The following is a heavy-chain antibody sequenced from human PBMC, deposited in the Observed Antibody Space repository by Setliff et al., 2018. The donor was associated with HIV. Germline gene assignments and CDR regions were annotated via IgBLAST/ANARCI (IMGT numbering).Heavy chain of an antibody. J-gene: IGHJ4*02. V-gene: IGHV4-39*07. D-gene: IGHD5-18*01. CDR1: GGSISSSSYY. Sequence: PSETLSLTCTVSGGSISSSSYYWGWVRQPPGKGLEWIGGMYYSGRTYYTPSLKSRITISLDTSKNQFSLRMRSVTAADTAVYYCARVFVDTAVLRVLEYYFDSWGRGTLVTVSS. CDR2: MYYSGRT. CDR3: ARVFVDTAVLRVLEYYFDS.